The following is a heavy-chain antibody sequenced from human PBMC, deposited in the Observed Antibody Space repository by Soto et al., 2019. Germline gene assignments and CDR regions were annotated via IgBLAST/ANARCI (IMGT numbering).Heavy chain of an antibody. D-gene: IGHD6-6*01. CDR1: GCYISSGDFF. J-gene: IGHJ5*02. CDR2: IYKSGTS. CDR3: ARSLSASSGWFDP. V-gene: IGHV4-30-4*01. Sequence: TLSLTCAVSGCYISSGDFFWTWVRQSPGKGLEWLAYIYKSGTSYYNPSLKSRLFISLDTSNNLFSPQLTSVTAADTAFYYCARSLSASSGWFDPWGQGTLVTVSS.